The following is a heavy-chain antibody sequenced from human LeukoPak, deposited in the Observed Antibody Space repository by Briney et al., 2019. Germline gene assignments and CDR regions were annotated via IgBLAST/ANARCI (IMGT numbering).Heavy chain of an antibody. Sequence: ASVSVSCTASGYIFTDYDISWVRQAPGQGLEWMGWISAYNGNTNYAQNLQGRVTMTTDTFTSTAYMELSSLRSEDTAVYYCASTSWSKYFQHWGQGTLVTVSS. CDR2: ISAYNGNT. CDR3: ASTSWSKYFQH. V-gene: IGHV1-18*01. D-gene: IGHD2-15*01. J-gene: IGHJ1*01. CDR1: GYIFTDYD.